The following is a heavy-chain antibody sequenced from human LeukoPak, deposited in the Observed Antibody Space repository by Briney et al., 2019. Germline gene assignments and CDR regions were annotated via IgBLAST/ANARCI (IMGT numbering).Heavy chain of an antibody. CDR1: GGSISSYY. CDR3: AREGDSGSFAI. CDR2: IYYSGST. V-gene: IGHV4-59*01. D-gene: IGHD1-26*01. J-gene: IGHJ3*02. Sequence: SETLSLTCTVSGGSISSYYWSWIRQPPGKGLEWIGYIYYSGSTNYNPSLMSRVTISVDTSKNQFSLKLSSVTAADTAVYYCAREGDSGSFAIWGQGTMVTVSS.